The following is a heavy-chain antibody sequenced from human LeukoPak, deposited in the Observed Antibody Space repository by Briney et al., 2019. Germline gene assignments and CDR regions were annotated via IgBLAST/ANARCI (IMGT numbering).Heavy chain of an antibody. D-gene: IGHD6-13*01. V-gene: IGHV3-73*01. CDR2: IKSKAESYAT. J-gene: IGHJ4*02. CDR3: TRLLTAGEYSRFFDF. Sequence: PGGSLRLSCAASGFTFSGSAMHWVRQASGKGLEWVGRIKSKAESYATAYAAPVKGRFTISRDDSKNTAYLQLTSLKTEDTAVYYCTRLLTAGEYSRFFDFWGQGTLVTVSS. CDR1: GFTFSGSA.